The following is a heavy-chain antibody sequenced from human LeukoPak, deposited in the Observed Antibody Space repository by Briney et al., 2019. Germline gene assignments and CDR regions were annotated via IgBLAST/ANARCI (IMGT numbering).Heavy chain of an antibody. V-gene: IGHV3-53*01. CDR2: TYGGGST. CDR1: GFTFSNYY. CDR3: ASWPVGWYGEDS. D-gene: IGHD6-19*01. J-gene: IGHJ4*02. Sequence: GGSLRLSCAASGFTFSNYYMSWIRQAPGKGLEWVSVTYGGGSTYYADSVKGRFTISRDTPKNTLYLQMNSLRVEDTAVYYCASWPVGWYGEDSWGQGTLVTVSS.